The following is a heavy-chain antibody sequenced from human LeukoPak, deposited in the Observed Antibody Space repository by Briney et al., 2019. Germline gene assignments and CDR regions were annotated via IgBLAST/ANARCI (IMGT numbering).Heavy chain of an antibody. Sequence: PGGSLRLSCEASGFTFSAYAMTWVRQAPGKGLEWVSSIGSDNKPHYSESVKGRFAISRDNSKSMLFLQLNSLRAEDTAVYYCARDRITIFGGGEGFDPWGQGTLVTVSS. D-gene: IGHD3-3*01. CDR1: GFTFSAYA. CDR3: ARDRITIFGGGEGFDP. J-gene: IGHJ5*02. V-gene: IGHV3-23*01. CDR2: IGSDNKP.